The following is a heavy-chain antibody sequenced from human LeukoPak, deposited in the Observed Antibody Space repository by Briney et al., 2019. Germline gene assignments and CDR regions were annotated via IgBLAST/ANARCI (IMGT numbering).Heavy chain of an antibody. V-gene: IGHV4-38-2*02. CDR1: GYSISSGYY. Sequence: SETLSLTCTVSGYSISSGYYWGWIRQPPGKGLEWIGSIYHSGSTYYNPSLRSRVTMSLDMSNHQFSLNLTSVTAADTAVYYCASNTGTVFDYWGQGALVTVSS. J-gene: IGHJ4*02. D-gene: IGHD7-27*01. CDR3: ASNTGTVFDY. CDR2: IYHSGST.